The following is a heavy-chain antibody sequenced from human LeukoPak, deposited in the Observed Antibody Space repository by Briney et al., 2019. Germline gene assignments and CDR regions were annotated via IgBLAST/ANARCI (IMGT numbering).Heavy chain of an antibody. D-gene: IGHD2-2*01. CDR3: ARRQGCSSTSCPPDY. J-gene: IGHJ4*02. V-gene: IGHV5-51*01. Sequence: GESLRISCKASGYSFTTYWIGWVRQEPGKGLEWMGIIYPGDSDTRYSPSFQGQVTISADKSFSTAYLQWSSLKASDTAMYYCARRQGCSSTSCPPDYWGQGTLVTVSS. CDR2: IYPGDSDT. CDR1: GYSFTTYW.